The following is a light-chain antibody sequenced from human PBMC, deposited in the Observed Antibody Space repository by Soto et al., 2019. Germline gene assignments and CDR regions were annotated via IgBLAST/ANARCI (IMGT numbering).Light chain of an antibody. Sequence: EIVLTQSPATLSLSPGERATLSCRASQSIDNYLAWYQHKPGQAPRLLIFDASNRATGIPARFSGAGSGTDFTLIIASLEPEDFAVYYCQQRSNWPRYTSGQGTKLEIK. CDR3: QQRSNWPRYT. CDR2: DAS. V-gene: IGKV3-11*01. J-gene: IGKJ2*01. CDR1: QSIDNY.